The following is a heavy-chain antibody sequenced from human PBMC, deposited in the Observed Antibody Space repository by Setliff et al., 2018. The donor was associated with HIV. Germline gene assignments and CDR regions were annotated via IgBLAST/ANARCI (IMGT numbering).Heavy chain of an antibody. CDR2: LRTGNGDT. D-gene: IGHD1-1*01. V-gene: IGHV1-3*04. J-gene: IGHJ4*02. CDR3: ARRASTAEVFDY. CDR1: GYDFTYYS. Sequence: ASVKVSCKASGYDFTYYSLHWVRQAPGQRPEWMGWLRTGNGDTSYSESLQGRVTFTSDTSANTAYMELRSLGSDDTAVYFCARRASTAEVFDYWGQGTLVTVSS.